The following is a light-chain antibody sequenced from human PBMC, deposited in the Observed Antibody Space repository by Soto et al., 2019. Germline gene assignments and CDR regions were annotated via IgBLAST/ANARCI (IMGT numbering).Light chain of an antibody. Sequence: EIGLTQSPGTLSLSPGERATLSCRASQSVSSSYLAWYQQKPGQAPRLLIYGASSRATGIPGRFSGSGSGTDFTLTISRLEPEDFAVYYCQQYGSSPSSFGQETRLEI. CDR2: GAS. J-gene: IGKJ5*01. V-gene: IGKV3-20*01. CDR3: QQYGSSPSS. CDR1: QSVSSSY.